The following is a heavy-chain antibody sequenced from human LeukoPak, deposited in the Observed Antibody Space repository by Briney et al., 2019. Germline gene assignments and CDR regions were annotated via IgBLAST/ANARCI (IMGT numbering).Heavy chain of an antibody. J-gene: IGHJ4*02. Sequence: GGSLRLSCAASGFTVSSNCMSWVRQAPGKGLEWVTVIYSGGSTYYADSVKGRFTISRDNSKNTLYLQMDSLRAEDTAVYYCARDKWGAVAGLDYWGQGTLVTVSS. CDR3: ARDKWGAVAGLDY. D-gene: IGHD6-19*01. CDR2: IYSGGST. CDR1: GFTVSSNC. V-gene: IGHV3-53*01.